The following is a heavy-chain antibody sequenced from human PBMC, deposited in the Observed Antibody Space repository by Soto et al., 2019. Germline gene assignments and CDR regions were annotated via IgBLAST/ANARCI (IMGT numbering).Heavy chain of an antibody. CDR3: ARRGRYYYDSSGYYFEDYYYYYGMDV. D-gene: IGHD3-22*01. CDR1: GYSFTSYW. V-gene: IGHV5-51*01. J-gene: IGHJ6*02. Sequence: PGESLKISCKGSGYSFTSYWIGWVRQMLGKGLEWMGIIYPGDSDTRYSPSFQGQVTISADKSISTAYLQWSSLKASDTAMYYCARRGRYYYDSSGYYFEDYYYYYGMDVWGQGTTVTVSS. CDR2: IYPGDSDT.